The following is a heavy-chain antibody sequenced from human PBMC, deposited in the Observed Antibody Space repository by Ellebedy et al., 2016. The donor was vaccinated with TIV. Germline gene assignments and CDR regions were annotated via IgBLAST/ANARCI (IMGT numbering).Heavy chain of an antibody. V-gene: IGHV3-23*01. CDR3: ARDLVTMALRFYYYGMDV. CDR1: GFTFSNFA. Sequence: GGSLRLSXAASGFTFSNFAMTWVRQAPGKGLEWVSAIVGSAGSTYYADSVKGRFTIFSDNSKNTLYLQMNSLRAEDTAVYYCARDLVTMALRFYYYGMDVWGQGTTVTVSS. J-gene: IGHJ6*02. CDR2: IVGSAGST. D-gene: IGHD3-10*01.